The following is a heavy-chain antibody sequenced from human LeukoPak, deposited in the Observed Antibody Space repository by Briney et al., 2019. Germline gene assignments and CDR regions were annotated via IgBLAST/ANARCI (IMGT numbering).Heavy chain of an antibody. Sequence: PGGSLRLSCAASGFIFSSKWIHWVRQAPGKGLEWVSRIDNGGSYTSYADSVKGRFTISRDNAKNTLYLQMNSLRAEDTAVYYCARDLPISDSSGYYLDYWCQGTVVTVSS. V-gene: IGHV3-74*01. CDR2: IDNGGSYT. CDR3: ARDLPISDSSGYYLDY. J-gene: IGHJ4*02. D-gene: IGHD3-22*01. CDR1: GFIFSSKW.